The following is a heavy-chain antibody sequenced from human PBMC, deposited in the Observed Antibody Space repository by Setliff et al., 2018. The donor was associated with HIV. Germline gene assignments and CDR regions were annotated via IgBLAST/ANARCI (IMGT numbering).Heavy chain of an antibody. CDR2: IKYSGNT. V-gene: IGHV4-59*08. D-gene: IGHD2-2*01. J-gene: IGHJ6*03. CDR3: TGHAGRENQLPHTYYYYMDV. Sequence: SETLSLTCTVSGGPINTYWSWIRQPPGKGLEWIGYIKYSGNTNYNPSLKSRATISVDTSKNQFSLKVTSVTAADTAVYYCTGHAGRENQLPHTYYYYMDVWGKGATVTVSS. CDR1: GGPINTY.